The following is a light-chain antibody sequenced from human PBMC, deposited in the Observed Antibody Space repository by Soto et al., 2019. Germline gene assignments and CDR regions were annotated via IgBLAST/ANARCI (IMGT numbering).Light chain of an antibody. J-gene: IGKJ5*01. Sequence: DIQMTPSPSSLSASVGDRVTITCRASQSISSYLDWYQQKPGKAPKLLIYAASSLQSGVPSRFSGSGSGTDFTLTISSLQPEDFATYYCQQSYSTPITFGQGTRLEN. CDR1: QSISSY. CDR2: AAS. V-gene: IGKV1-39*01. CDR3: QQSYSTPIT.